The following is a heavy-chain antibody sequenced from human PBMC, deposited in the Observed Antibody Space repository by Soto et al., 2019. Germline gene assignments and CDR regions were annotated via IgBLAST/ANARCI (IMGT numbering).Heavy chain of an antibody. CDR2: IYYSGST. CDR1: GGSISSSSYY. V-gene: IGHV4-39*01. CDR3: ARPMGTTVANNWFDP. Sequence: PSETLSLTCIVSGGSISSSSYYWGWIRQPPGKGLEWIGSIYYSGSTYYNPSLKSRVTISVDTSKNQFSLKLSSVTAADTAVYYCARPMGTTVANNWFDPWGQGTLVTVSS. D-gene: IGHD1-7*01. J-gene: IGHJ5*02.